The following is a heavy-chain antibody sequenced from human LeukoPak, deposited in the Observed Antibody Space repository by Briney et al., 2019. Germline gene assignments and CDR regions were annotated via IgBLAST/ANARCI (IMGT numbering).Heavy chain of an antibody. V-gene: IGHV5-51*01. CDR1: GYNFANYW. D-gene: IGHD6-19*01. CDR3: ARLFPGGQWLHRGPDY. Sequence: GESLKISCKASGYNFANYWIGWVRQMPGKGLESMGIVYPGDSDTRYSPSFQGQATTAADTSITTAYLQWSSLKASDTAMYCCARLFPGGQWLHRGPDYWGQGTLVTVSS. CDR2: VYPGDSDT. J-gene: IGHJ4*02.